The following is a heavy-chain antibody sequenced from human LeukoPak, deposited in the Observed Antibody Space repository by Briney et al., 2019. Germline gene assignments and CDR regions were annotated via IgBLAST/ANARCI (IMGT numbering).Heavy chain of an antibody. Sequence: GGSLRLSCAASGFTFSSYWMHWVRQAPGKGLVWVSRINSDGSSTSYADSVKGRFTISRDNAKNTLYLQMNSLRAEDTAVYYCARTTSTYYYGSGSYSRTAYYYYYGMDVWGQGTTVTVSS. CDR3: ARTTSTYYYGSGSYSRTAYYYYYGMDV. J-gene: IGHJ6*02. D-gene: IGHD3-10*01. CDR1: GFTFSSYW. V-gene: IGHV3-74*01. CDR2: INSDGSST.